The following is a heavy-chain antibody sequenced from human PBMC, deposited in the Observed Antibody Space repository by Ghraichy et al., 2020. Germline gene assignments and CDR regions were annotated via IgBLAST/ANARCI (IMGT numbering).Heavy chain of an antibody. CDR2: INHSGST. V-gene: IGHV4-34*01. Sequence: SETLSLTCAVYGGSFSGYYWSWIRQPPGKGLEWIGEINHSGSTNYNPSLKSRVTISVDTSKNQFSLKLSSVTAADTAVYYCARGADYGGNSIDSNEFDYWGQGTLVTVSS. D-gene: IGHD4-23*01. J-gene: IGHJ4*02. CDR3: ARGADYGGNSIDSNEFDY. CDR1: GGSFSGYY.